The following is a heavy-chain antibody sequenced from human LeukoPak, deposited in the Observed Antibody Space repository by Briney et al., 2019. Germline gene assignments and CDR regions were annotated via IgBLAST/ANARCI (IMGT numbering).Heavy chain of an antibody. J-gene: IGHJ4*02. Sequence: SGGSLRLSCAASGFPFNSYSMNWVRQAPGKGLEWVSSIGSGSSYLFYADSVKGRFTISRDNAKNALYLQMNSLGVEDTAVYYCAIDLYASGSRTTDLDYWGQGTLVTVSS. CDR3: AIDLYASGSRTTDLDY. D-gene: IGHD3-10*01. CDR2: IGSGSSYL. V-gene: IGHV3-21*01. CDR1: GFPFNSYS.